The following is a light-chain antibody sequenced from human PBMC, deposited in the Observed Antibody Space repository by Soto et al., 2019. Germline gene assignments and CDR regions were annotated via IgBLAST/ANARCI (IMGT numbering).Light chain of an antibody. V-gene: IGKV3-20*01. CDR1: QSVSGSY. Sequence: EIVLTQSPGTLSLSPGERATLSCRASQSVSGSYLAWYQQEPGQSPRLPIYGSSDRATGIPDRFSGSESVTDFTLTIRRVEPEDFAVYYCQQYGSSPPYTFGQGTKLEIK. CDR2: GSS. CDR3: QQYGSSPPYT. J-gene: IGKJ2*01.